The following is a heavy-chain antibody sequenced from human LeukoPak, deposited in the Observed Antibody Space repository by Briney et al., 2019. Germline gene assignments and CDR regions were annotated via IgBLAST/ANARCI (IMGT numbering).Heavy chain of an antibody. J-gene: IGHJ5*02. V-gene: IGHV4-61*02. CDR3: ARDNWNDEGWFDP. CDR2: IYTSGST. Sequence: PSETLSLTCTVSGGSISSGSYYWSWIRQPAGKGLEWIGRIYTSGSTNYNPSLKSRVTISVDTSKNQFSLKLSSATAADTAVYYCARDNWNDEGWFDPWGQGTLVTVSS. CDR1: GGSISSGSYY. D-gene: IGHD1-20*01.